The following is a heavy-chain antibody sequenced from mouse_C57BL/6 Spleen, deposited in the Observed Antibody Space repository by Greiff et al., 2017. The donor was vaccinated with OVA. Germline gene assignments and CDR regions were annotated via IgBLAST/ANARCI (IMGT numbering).Heavy chain of an antibody. J-gene: IGHJ1*03. CDR3: ARRLTGTRYWYFDV. V-gene: IGHV1-26*01. CDR1: GYTFTDYY. CDR2: INPNNGGT. Sequence: VQLQQSGPELVKPGASVKISCKASGYTFTDYYMNWVKQSHGKSLEWIGDINPNNGGTSYNQKFKGKATLTVDKSSSTAYMELRSLTSEDSAVYYCARRLTGTRYWYFDVWGTGTTVTVSS. D-gene: IGHD4-1*01.